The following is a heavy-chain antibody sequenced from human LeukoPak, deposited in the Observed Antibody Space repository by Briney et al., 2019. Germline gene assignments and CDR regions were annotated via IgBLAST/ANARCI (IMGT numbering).Heavy chain of an antibody. Sequence: GGSLRLSCTASGFTFSTYWINWVRQSPGKGLVWVALINGDGSTTTHADSVKGRFTISRDNAKNTAYLQMNSLRDEDTAVYYCARDYAGSPDYWGQGTLVTVPA. V-gene: IGHV3-74*03. D-gene: IGHD3-10*01. CDR3: ARDYAGSPDY. CDR2: INGDGSTT. CDR1: GFTFSTYW. J-gene: IGHJ4*02.